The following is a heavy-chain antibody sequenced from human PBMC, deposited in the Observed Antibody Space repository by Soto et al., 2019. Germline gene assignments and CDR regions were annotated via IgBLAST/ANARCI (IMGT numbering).Heavy chain of an antibody. D-gene: IGHD2-2*01. CDR2: ISYDGSNK. Sequence: QVQLVESGGGVVQPGRSLRLSCAASGFTFSSYGMHWVRQAPGKGLEWVAVISYDGSNKYYADSVKGRFTISRDNSKNTLYLQMNSLRAEDTAVYYCAKSGGVVVPAAHFDYWGQGTLVTVSS. CDR3: AKSGGVVVPAAHFDY. CDR1: GFTFSSYG. J-gene: IGHJ4*02. V-gene: IGHV3-30*18.